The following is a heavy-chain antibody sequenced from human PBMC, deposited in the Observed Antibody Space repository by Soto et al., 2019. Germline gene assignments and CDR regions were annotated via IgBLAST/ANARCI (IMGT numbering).Heavy chain of an antibody. Sequence: QVQLVESGGGVVQPGRSLRLSCAASGFTFSSYAMHWVRQAPGKGLEWVAVISYDGSNKYYADSVKGRFTISRDNSKNTLYLQMNSLRAEDTAVYYCAREYYYDSSGYHAEYFQHWGQGTLVTVSS. V-gene: IGHV3-30-3*01. CDR1: GFTFSSYA. CDR3: AREYYYDSSGYHAEYFQH. CDR2: ISYDGSNK. D-gene: IGHD3-22*01. J-gene: IGHJ1*01.